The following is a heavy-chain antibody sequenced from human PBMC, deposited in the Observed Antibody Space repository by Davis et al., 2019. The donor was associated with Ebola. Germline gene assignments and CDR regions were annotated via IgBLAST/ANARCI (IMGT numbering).Heavy chain of an antibody. V-gene: IGHV2-5*04. CDR2: IYGNDDK. D-gene: IGHD3-3*02. Sequence: SGPTLVKPTQTLTLTCTFSGFSLSTIGVSVGWIRQPPGKALEWLAVIYGNDDKRFSPSLSTRLTITKHPSTNQVVLTMFNMDPVDTGTYYCVHSGAFLNYMDAWGGGTAVTVSS. J-gene: IGHJ6*03. CDR3: VHSGAFLNYMDA. CDR1: GFSLSTIGVS.